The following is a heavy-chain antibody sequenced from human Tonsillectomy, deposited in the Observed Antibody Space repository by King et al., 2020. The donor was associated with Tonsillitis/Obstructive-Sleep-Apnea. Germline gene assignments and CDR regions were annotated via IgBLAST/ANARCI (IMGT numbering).Heavy chain of an antibody. CDR1: GFTLNNYT. CDR3: AGDQEQQLVPGFFDY. CDR2: ISHDGSKK. Sequence: VQLVESGGGVVQPGRSLRLSCVGSGFTLNNYTLQWVRQAPGRGLEWVAVISHDGSKKYYTDSVKGRFTISRDNSKNKVYLQMNSLGAEDTAVYYCAGDQEQQLVPGFFDYWGQGTLVTVSS. J-gene: IGHJ4*02. D-gene: IGHD6-13*01. V-gene: IGHV3-30*04.